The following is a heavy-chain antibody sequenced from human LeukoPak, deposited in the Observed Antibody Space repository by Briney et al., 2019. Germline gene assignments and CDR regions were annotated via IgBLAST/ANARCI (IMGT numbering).Heavy chain of an antibody. Sequence: GASVKVSCKASGYTFTSYDINWVRQAPGQGLEWMGWINPNSGGTNYAQKFQGRVTMTRDTSISTAYMELSRLRSDDTAVYYCARVGYCSSTTCYEEEVGWFDPWGQGTLVTVSS. J-gene: IGHJ5*02. CDR3: ARVGYCSSTTCYEEEVGWFDP. CDR2: INPNSGGT. D-gene: IGHD2-2*01. CDR1: GYTFTSYD. V-gene: IGHV1-2*02.